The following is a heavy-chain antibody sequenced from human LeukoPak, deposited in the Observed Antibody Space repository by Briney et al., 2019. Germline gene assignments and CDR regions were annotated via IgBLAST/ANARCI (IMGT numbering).Heavy chain of an antibody. V-gene: IGHV4-59*12. J-gene: IGHJ5*02. CDR3: ARGGKWFDP. D-gene: IGHD4-23*01. CDR2: IYYSGST. Sequence: ASETLSLTCTVSGGSISSYYWSWIRQPPGKGLEWIGYIYYSGSTNYNPSLKSRVTISVDTSKNQFSLKLSSVTAADTAVYYCARGGKWFDPWGQGTLVTVSS. CDR1: GGSISSYY.